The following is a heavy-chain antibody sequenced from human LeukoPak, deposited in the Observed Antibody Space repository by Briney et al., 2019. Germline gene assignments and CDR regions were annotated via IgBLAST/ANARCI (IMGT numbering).Heavy chain of an antibody. CDR2: IIPIFGTA. CDR1: GGTFSSYA. CDR3: ARDGKLTGAPYFDY. D-gene: IGHD7-27*01. V-gene: IGHV1-69*05. Sequence: ASVKVSCKASGGTFSSYAISWVRQAPGQGLEGMGRIIPIFGTANYAQKFQGRVTITTDESTSTAYMELSSLRSEDTAVYYCARDGKLTGAPYFDYWGQGTLVTVSS. J-gene: IGHJ4*02.